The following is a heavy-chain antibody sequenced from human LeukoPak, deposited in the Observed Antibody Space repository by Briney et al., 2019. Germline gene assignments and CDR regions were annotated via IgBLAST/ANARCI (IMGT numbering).Heavy chain of an antibody. V-gene: IGHV4-39*02. CDR3: ARSSGTGTFSY. CDR1: GDSISRGTYY. CDR2: VYYGRSP. J-gene: IGHJ4*02. Sequence: SETLSLTCTVSGDSISRGTYYWAWIRQPPGKGLEWIGSVYYGRSPYFNPSLESRATVSVDTSKNHFSLKMSSVTAADTAVYYCARSSGTGTFSYWGQGTLVTVSS. D-gene: IGHD6-25*01.